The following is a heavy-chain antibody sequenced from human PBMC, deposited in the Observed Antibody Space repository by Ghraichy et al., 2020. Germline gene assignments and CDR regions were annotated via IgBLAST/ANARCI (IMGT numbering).Heavy chain of an antibody. V-gene: IGHV3-23*01. CDR3: ARAPDSGCVFYFDN. J-gene: IGHJ4*02. D-gene: IGHD6-19*01. CDR2: LSGGGGNT. Sequence: LEWVSALSGGGGNTYYADSVKGRFAISRDNSKNTLYLQMNSLRAEGTAVYSCARAPDSGCVFYFDNWCQGTL.